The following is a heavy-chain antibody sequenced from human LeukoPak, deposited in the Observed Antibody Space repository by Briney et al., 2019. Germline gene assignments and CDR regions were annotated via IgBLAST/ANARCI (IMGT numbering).Heavy chain of an antibody. J-gene: IGHJ6*03. CDR2: IYYSGST. CDR3: ARDSCSGGSCYNYMDV. D-gene: IGHD2-15*01. CDR1: GGSISSYY. V-gene: IGHV4-59*01. Sequence: SETLSLTCTFSGGSISSYYWSWIRQPPGKGREWIGYIYYSGSTNYNPSLKSRVTISVDTSKNQFSLKLSSVTAADTAVYYCARDSCSGGSCYNYMDVWGKGTTVTVSS.